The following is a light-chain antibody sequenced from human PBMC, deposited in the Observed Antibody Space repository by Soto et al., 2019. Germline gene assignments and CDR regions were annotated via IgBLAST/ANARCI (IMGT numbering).Light chain of an antibody. CDR1: SSNIGNNY. CDR3: GTWDSSLSYVV. Sequence: QSVLTQPPPVSAAPGQTVTISCSGSSSNIGNNYVSWYQQLPGTAPKLLIYDNNKRPSGIPDRFSGSKSGTSATLGITGLQTGDEADYYCGTWDSSLSYVVFGGGTKLTVL. V-gene: IGLV1-51*01. CDR2: DNN. J-gene: IGLJ2*01.